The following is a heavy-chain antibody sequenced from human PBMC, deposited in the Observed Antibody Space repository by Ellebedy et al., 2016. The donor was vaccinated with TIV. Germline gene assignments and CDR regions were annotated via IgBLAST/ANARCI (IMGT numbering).Heavy chain of an antibody. D-gene: IGHD4-23*01. CDR3: ARGPYGGISVWYFDV. J-gene: IGHJ2*01. CDR2: INAGNGGT. Sequence: ASVKVSCKASGYTFTSYAMHWVRQAPGQRLEWMGWINAGNGGTTYAQKFQGRVTMTRDTSTSTAYMELSSLRSDDTAVYYCARGPYGGISVWYFDVWGRGTLVTVSS. V-gene: IGHV1-3*01. CDR1: GYTFTSYA.